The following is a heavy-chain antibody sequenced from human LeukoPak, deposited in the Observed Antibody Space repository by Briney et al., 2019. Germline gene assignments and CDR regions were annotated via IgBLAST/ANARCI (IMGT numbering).Heavy chain of an antibody. CDR3: ARAVSWGDRFDP. CDR1: GGSISNYY. D-gene: IGHD1-26*01. V-gene: IGHV4-59*01. Sequence: SETLSLTCTVSGGSISNYYWSWIRQSPVKGLEWIGFIYYSGSTNYNPSLKSRVTISVDTSKNQFSLKLSSVTAADTAVYYCARAVSWGDRFDPWGQGTLVTVSS. CDR2: IYYSGST. J-gene: IGHJ5*02.